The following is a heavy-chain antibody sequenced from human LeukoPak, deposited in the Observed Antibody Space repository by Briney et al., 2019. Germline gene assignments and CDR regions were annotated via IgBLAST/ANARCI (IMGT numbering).Heavy chain of an antibody. D-gene: IGHD2-15*01. CDR2: INPNSGGT. Sequence: ASVKVSCKASGYTFTGYYMHWVRQAPGQGLEWMGWINPNSGGTNYAQKFQGRVTMTRDTSISTAYMELSRRRSDDTAVYYCARDGYCSGGSCHYYYMDVWGKGTTVTVSS. CDR3: ARDGYCSGGSCHYYYMDV. J-gene: IGHJ6*03. V-gene: IGHV1-2*02. CDR1: GYTFTGYY.